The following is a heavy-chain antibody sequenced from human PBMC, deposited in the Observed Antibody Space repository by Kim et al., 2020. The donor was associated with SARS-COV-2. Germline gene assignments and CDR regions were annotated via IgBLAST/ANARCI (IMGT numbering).Heavy chain of an antibody. J-gene: IGHJ4*02. CDR1: GYSFTSYW. CDR2: IYTGDFDT. V-gene: IGHV5-51*01. CDR3: ARSSAYYFDY. D-gene: IGHD6-6*01. Sequence: GEYLKISCKGSGYSFTSYWIGCVRQMPGKGLEWMGIIYTGDFDTRYRPSFQGQVTISADKSISTAYLQWSSLKVSHTAMYYCARSSAYYFDYWGQGTLVT.